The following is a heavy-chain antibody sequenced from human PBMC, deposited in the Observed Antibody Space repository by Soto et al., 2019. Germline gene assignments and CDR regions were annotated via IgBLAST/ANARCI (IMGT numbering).Heavy chain of an antibody. D-gene: IGHD6-19*01. CDR3: ARDSGRGWSNFDF. V-gene: IGHV3-72*01. CDR1: GFTFSDHY. J-gene: IGHJ4*02. Sequence: EVQLVESGGGMVQPGGSLRLSCAASGFTFSDHYMDWVRQAPGKGLEWVGRIKNKANSYSTEYAASVTGRFTISRDDSKNLLYLQTNSLKTEDTAVYYCARDSGRGWSNFDFWGQGTLVTVSS. CDR2: IKNKANSYST.